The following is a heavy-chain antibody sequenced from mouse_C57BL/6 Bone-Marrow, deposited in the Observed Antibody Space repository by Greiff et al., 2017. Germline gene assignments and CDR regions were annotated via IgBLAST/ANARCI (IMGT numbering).Heavy chain of an antibody. Sequence: VQLQQSGAELVKPGASVKLSCTASGFNIKDYYMHWVKQRTDQGLEWIGRIDPADSETNYTPKFQGEATLTADTSSNTPYLQLSSLTSEDTAVYYCARSRLLRRLTMDYWGQGTSVTVSS. V-gene: IGHV14-2*01. J-gene: IGHJ4*01. CDR1: GFNIKDYY. CDR3: ARSRLLRRLTMDY. CDR2: IDPADSET. D-gene: IGHD3-2*02.